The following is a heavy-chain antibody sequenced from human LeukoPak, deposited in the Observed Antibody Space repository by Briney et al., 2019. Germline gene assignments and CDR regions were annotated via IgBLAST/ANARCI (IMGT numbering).Heavy chain of an antibody. Sequence: GGSLRLSCAASGFTFSNAWMSWVRQAPGKGLEWVGRIKSKTDGGTTDYAAPVKGRFTISRDDSKNTLYLQMNSLKTEDTAVYYCTTGPGYFDWLPYQNNFDYWGQGTLVTVSS. V-gene: IGHV3-15*01. CDR3: TTGPGYFDWLPYQNNFDY. CDR1: GFTFSNAW. D-gene: IGHD3-9*01. CDR2: IKSKTDGGTT. J-gene: IGHJ4*02.